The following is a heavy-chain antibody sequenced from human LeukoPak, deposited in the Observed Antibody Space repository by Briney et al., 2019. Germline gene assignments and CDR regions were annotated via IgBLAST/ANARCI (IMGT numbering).Heavy chain of an antibody. CDR2: INPSSGGT. J-gene: IGHJ4*02. CDR1: GYTFTGYY. CDR3: ARRRRIAVAGGFDY. D-gene: IGHD6-19*01. Sequence: ASVKVSCKASGYTFTGYYMHWVRQAPGQGLEWMGWINPSSGGTNYAQKFQGRVTMTRDTSISTAYMELSRLRSDDTAVYYCARRRRIAVAGGFDYWGQGTLVTVSS. V-gene: IGHV1-2*02.